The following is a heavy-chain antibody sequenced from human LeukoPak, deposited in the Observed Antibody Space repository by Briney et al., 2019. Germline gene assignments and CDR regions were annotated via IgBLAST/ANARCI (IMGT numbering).Heavy chain of an antibody. CDR1: GFTFDDYA. J-gene: IGHJ6*02. D-gene: IGHD3-10*01. V-gene: IGHV3-9*01. CDR2: ISWNSGSI. Sequence: GRSLRLSCAASGFTFDDYAMHWVRQAPGKGLEWVSGISWNSGSIGYADSVKGRFTISRDNAKNSLYLQMNSLRAEDTALYYCAKGVRGILYYAMDVWGQGTTVTVSS. CDR3: AKGVRGILYYAMDV.